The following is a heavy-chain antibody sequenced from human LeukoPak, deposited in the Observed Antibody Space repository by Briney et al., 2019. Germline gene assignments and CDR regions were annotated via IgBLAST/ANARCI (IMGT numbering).Heavy chain of an antibody. Sequence: PSQTLSLTCTVSGGSISSGGYSWSWIRQHPGKGLEWIGYIYYSGSTYYNPSLKSRVTISVDTSKNQFSLKLSSVTAADTAVYYCAREEMNYYDSSGALDIWGQGTMVTVSS. CDR1: GGSISSGGYS. D-gene: IGHD3-22*01. J-gene: IGHJ3*02. CDR2: IYYSGST. V-gene: IGHV4-31*03. CDR3: AREEMNYYDSSGALDI.